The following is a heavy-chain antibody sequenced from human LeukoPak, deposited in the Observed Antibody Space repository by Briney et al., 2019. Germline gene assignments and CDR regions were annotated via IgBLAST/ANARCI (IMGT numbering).Heavy chain of an antibody. CDR1: GFTFSGYG. CDR2: LSYDGSNK. Sequence: PGGSLRLSCAAPGFTFSGYGMHWVRQAPGKGLEWVAVLSYDGSNKFYADSVKGRFTISGDNSKNTLYLQMNSLRAEDTAVYYCAKLRVSGYTYGYGLDVWGQGTTVTVSS. CDR3: AKLRVSGYTYGYGLDV. J-gene: IGHJ6*02. D-gene: IGHD5-18*01. V-gene: IGHV3-30*18.